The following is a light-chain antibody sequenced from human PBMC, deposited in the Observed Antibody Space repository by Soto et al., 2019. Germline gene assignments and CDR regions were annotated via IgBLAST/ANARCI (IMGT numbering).Light chain of an antibody. J-gene: IGLJ2*01. CDR1: SSNIGSNT. V-gene: IGLV1-44*01. CDR3: AAWDDRVNK. CDR2: SNN. Sequence: QSVLTQPPSASGTPGQRVTISCSGSSSNIGSNTVSWYQQLPGTAPKLLIYSNNQRPSGVPDRFSGSKSGTSASLAISGLQSKDAADYYCAAWDDRVNKFGGGTKLTVL.